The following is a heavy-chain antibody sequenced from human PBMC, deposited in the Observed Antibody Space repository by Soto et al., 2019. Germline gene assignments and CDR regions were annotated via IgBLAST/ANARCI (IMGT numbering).Heavy chain of an antibody. CDR3: ARDQAMGWELPSPFDY. Sequence: QVQLVQSGAEEKKPGASVKVSCKASGYTFTSSAMDWVRQAPGQRLEWMGWINAGNGNTKYSQKFQGRVTITRDTSASTAYMELSSLRSEDTAVYYCARDQAMGWELPSPFDYWGQGTLVTVSS. CDR2: INAGNGNT. CDR1: GYTFTSSA. V-gene: IGHV1-3*05. J-gene: IGHJ4*02. D-gene: IGHD1-26*01.